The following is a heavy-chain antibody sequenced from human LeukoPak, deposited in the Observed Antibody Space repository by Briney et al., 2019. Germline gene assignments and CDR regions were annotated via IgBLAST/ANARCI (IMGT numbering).Heavy chain of an antibody. CDR3: AREMVRPGGAKDDY. D-gene: IGHD3-10*01. Sequence: PSESLSLTCAVYGGSFSGYYWSWIRQPPGKGLEWIWEINHSGSTNYNPSLKSRVTISVDTSKNQFSLKLSSVTAADTAVYYCAREMVRPGGAKDDYWGQGTLVTVSS. J-gene: IGHJ4*02. CDR1: GGSFSGYY. V-gene: IGHV4-34*01. CDR2: INHSGST.